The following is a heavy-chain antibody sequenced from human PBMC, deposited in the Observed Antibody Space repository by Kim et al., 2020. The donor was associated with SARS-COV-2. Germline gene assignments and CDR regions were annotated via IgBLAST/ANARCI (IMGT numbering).Heavy chain of an antibody. CDR1: GDSVSSSSAA. D-gene: IGHD2-21*02. CDR3: AREDYGGDSRGFDS. CDR2: TFYRSKWYN. V-gene: IGHV6-1*01. Sequence: SQTLSLTCAISGDSVSSSSAAWNWVRQSPSRGLEWLGRTFYRSKWYNEYALSVKSRIIINPDTSKNQFSLQLNSVTPKDTTVYYCAREDYGGDSRGFDSWGQGTLVTVSS. J-gene: IGHJ4*02.